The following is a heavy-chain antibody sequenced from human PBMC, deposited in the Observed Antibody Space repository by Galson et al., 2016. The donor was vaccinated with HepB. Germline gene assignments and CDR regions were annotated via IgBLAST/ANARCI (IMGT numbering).Heavy chain of an antibody. V-gene: IGHV3-7*01. J-gene: IGHJ2*01. CDR3: VRGHFSGWYFDL. Sequence: SLRLSCAASGFTFSNYWMSWIRQSPGKGLEWVGNIKRDGSETYYVDSVKGRFTISRDNAKNTLYLQMNSLRVEDTAVFYCVRGHFSGWYFDLWGRGTLVTVSS. CDR2: IKRDGSET. D-gene: IGHD3-3*02. CDR1: GFTFSNYW.